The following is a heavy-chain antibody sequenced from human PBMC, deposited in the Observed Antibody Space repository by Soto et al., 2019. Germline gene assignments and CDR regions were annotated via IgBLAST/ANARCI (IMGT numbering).Heavy chain of an antibody. J-gene: IGHJ6*02. V-gene: IGHV3-43*01. D-gene: IGHD6-13*01. Sequence: EVQLVESGGVVVQPGGSLRLSCAASGFTFDDYTMHWVRQAPGKGQEWVSLISWDGGSTYYADSVKGRFTISRDNSKNSLYLQMNSLRTEDTALYYCAKDGAAAGTYYYYGMDVWGQGTTVTVSS. CDR2: ISWDGGST. CDR3: AKDGAAAGTYYYYGMDV. CDR1: GFTFDDYT.